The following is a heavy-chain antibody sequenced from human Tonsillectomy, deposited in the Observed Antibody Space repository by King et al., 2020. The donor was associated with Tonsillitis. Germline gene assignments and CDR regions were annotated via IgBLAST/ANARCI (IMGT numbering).Heavy chain of an antibody. CDR2: ISASGSDT. J-gene: IGHJ6*02. CDR1: GFTFSSYA. Sequence: VQLVESGGGLIQPGGSLRLSCAASGFTFSSYAMSWVRQAPGRGLEWVSGISASGSDTFSADSVKGRFAISRDNSKNTLYLQMNSLRAEETAVYYCAKDRDFWSPHGMDVWGQGTTVTVSS. D-gene: IGHD3-3*01. CDR3: AKDRDFWSPHGMDV. V-gene: IGHV3-23*04.